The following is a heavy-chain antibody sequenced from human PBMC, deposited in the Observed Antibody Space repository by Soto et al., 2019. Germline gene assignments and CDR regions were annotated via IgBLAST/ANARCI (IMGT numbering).Heavy chain of an antibody. J-gene: IGHJ4*02. Sequence: QVQLVQSGAEVKKPGSSVKVSCKASGGTFSSYAISWVRQAPGQGLEWMGGVIPIFSTANYAQKFQGRVTITADESTSTPYMELSSLRSEDTAVYYCAREGGLNYYGSGTADYWGQGTLVTVSS. CDR3: AREGGLNYYGSGTADY. D-gene: IGHD3-10*01. V-gene: IGHV1-69*01. CDR1: GGTFSSYA. CDR2: VIPIFSTA.